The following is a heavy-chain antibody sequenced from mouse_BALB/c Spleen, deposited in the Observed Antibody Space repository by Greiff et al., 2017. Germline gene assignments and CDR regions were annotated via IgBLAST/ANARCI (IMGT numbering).Heavy chain of an antibody. CDR2: ISYSGST. CDR3: ARGEYDAMDY. D-gene: IGHD2-10*02. V-gene: IGHV3-2*02. J-gene: IGHJ4*01. Sequence: ESGPGLVKPSQSLSLTCTVTGYSITSDYAWNWIRQFPGNKLEWMGYISYSGSTSYNPSLKSRISITRDTSKNQFFLQLNSVTTEDTATYYCARGEYDAMDYWGQGTSVTVSS. CDR1: GYSITSDYA.